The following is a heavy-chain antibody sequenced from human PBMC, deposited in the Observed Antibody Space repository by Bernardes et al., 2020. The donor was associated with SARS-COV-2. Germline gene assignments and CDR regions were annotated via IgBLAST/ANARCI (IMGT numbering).Heavy chain of an antibody. D-gene: IGHD2-21*01. V-gene: IGHV3-33*03. CDR2: IWYDGSTK. Sequence: GGSLRLSCEASGFTFNNYGMHWVRRAPDKGLEWVAVIWYDGSTKYYADSVKGRFTVSRDNSKNTLYLQMNSLRVEDTATYYCVRRFCAVSSACGHFYGTGVWGKGTTVTVSS. CDR1: GFTFNNYG. J-gene: IGHJ6*04. CDR3: VRRFCAVSSACGHFYGTGV.